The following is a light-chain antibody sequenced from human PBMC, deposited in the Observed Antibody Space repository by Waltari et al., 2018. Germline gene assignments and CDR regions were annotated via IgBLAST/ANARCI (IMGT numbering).Light chain of an antibody. CDR3: QQYGTSPYT. Sequence: EIVLTQSPGTLSLSPGERATLSCRASQRVRSNYLAWYQQKPGQAPRLLIYGASSRATGIPDRFSGSGSGTDFTLTISRLEPEDCAVFYCQQYGTSPYTFGQGTKLDIK. V-gene: IGKV3-20*01. J-gene: IGKJ2*01. CDR1: QRVRSNY. CDR2: GAS.